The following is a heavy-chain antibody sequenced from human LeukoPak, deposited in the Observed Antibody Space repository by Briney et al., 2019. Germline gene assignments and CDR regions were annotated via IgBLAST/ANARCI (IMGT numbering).Heavy chain of an antibody. CDR3: ASGRQWGIVANY. V-gene: IGHV3-21*01. CDR2: ISSSSYI. CDR1: GFTFSSYS. Sequence: GGSLRLSCAASGFTFSSYSMNWVRQASGKGLEWVSSISSSSYIYYADSVKGRFTISRDNAKNSLYLQMNSLRAEDTAVYYCASGRQWGIVANYWGQGTLVTVSS. D-gene: IGHD3-22*01. J-gene: IGHJ4*02.